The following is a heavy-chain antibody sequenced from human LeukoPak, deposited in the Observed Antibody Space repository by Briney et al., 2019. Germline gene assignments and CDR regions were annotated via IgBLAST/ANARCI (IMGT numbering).Heavy chain of an antibody. V-gene: IGHV1-69*13. CDR2: IIPIFGTA. CDR1: GGTFISYA. Sequence: GASVKVSCKASGGTFISYAISWVRQAPGQGLEWMGGIIPIFGTANYAQKFQGRVTITADESTSTAYMELSSLRSEDTAVYYCAALKYYYDSSGYYYAYYFDYWGQGTLVTVSS. CDR3: AALKYYYDSSGYYYAYYFDY. J-gene: IGHJ4*02. D-gene: IGHD3-22*01.